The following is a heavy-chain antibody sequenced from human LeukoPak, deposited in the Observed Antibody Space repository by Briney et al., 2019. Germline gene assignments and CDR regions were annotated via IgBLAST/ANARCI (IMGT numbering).Heavy chain of an antibody. D-gene: IGHD6-6*01. CDR2: ISAYNGNT. CDR3: ARGDSSSSGGDY. V-gene: IGHV1-18*01. Sequence: ASVKVSCKASGYTFTTYDMTWVRQAPGQGLEWMGWISAYNGNTNYAQKLQGRVTMTTDTSTSTAYMELRSLRSDDTAVYYCARGDSSSSGGDYWGQGTLVTVSS. CDR1: GYTFTTYD. J-gene: IGHJ4*02.